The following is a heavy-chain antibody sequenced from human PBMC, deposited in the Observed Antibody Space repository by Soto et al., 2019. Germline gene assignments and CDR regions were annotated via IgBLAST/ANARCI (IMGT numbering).Heavy chain of an antibody. CDR3: ARLVGAGYYYYGMDV. D-gene: IGHD2-15*01. J-gene: IGHJ6*02. CDR2: IYYSGST. V-gene: IGHV4-59*08. Sequence: KGLEWIGYIYYSGSTNYNPSLKSRVTISVDTSKNQFSLKLSSVTGADPAVYYCARLVGAGYYYYGMDVWGQGTTVTVS.